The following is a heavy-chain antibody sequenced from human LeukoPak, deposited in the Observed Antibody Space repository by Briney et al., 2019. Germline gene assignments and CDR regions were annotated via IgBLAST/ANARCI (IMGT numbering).Heavy chain of an antibody. CDR1: GGSFSGYY. V-gene: IGHV4-34*01. J-gene: IGHJ3*02. CDR3: ARASGGRYSYGSIDAFDI. D-gene: IGHD5-18*01. CDR2: INHSGST. Sequence: SETLSLTCAVYGGSFSGYYWSWIRQPPGKGLEWIGEINHSGSTNYNPSLKSRVTISADTSKNQFSLKLSSVTAADTAVYYCARASGGRYSYGSIDAFDIWGQGTMVTVSS.